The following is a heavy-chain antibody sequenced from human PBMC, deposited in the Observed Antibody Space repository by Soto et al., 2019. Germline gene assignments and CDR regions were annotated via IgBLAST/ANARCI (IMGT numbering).Heavy chain of an antibody. V-gene: IGHV3-21*01. CDR1: GFTFSSYS. Sequence: GSLRLSCADSGFTFSSYSMNWVRQAPGKGLEWVSSISSSSTYIYYADSVKGRFTISRDNAKNSLYLQMNSLRAEDTAVYYCARGANRLVIWPKYYFDYWGQGTLVTV. D-gene: IGHD3-9*01. CDR2: ISSSSTYI. J-gene: IGHJ4*02. CDR3: ARGANRLVIWPKYYFDY.